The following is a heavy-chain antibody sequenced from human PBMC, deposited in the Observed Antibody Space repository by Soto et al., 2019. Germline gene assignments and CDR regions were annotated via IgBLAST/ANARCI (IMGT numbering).Heavy chain of an antibody. Sequence: PSETLSLTCTVSGGSVSSGDYYWSWIRHPPGKGLEWIGYIYYSGNTNYNPSLKSRVIISVDTSKNLFSLKLTSVTAADTAVYYCARIPVDTSMIYWLDPWGQGTLVTVSS. V-gene: IGHV4-61*08. D-gene: IGHD5-18*01. J-gene: IGHJ5*02. CDR3: ARIPVDTSMIYWLDP. CDR1: GGSVSSGDYY. CDR2: IYYSGNT.